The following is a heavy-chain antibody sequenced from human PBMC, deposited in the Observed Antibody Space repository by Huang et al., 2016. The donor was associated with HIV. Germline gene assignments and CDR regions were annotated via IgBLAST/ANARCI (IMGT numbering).Heavy chain of an antibody. D-gene: IGHD3-22*01. J-gene: IGHJ4*02. CDR1: GGSFSGYY. Sequence: QVQLEQWGAGLLKASETLSLTCAVFGGSFSGYYWKWLRQAPGKGLEWGGEINHSGNTNYNPALKSRVNMSVDTSKSQFSLYLTSLSAADTGTYFCARRYNSRRDYWGRGTLVTVHS. CDR2: INHSGNT. CDR3: ARRYNSRRDY. V-gene: IGHV4-34*02.